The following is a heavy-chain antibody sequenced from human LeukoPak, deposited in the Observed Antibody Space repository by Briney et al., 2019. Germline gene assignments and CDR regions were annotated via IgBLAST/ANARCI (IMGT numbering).Heavy chain of an antibody. V-gene: IGHV3-13*04. CDR3: ARKAYYYDSGSNYNDVGAFDI. D-gene: IGHD3-22*01. Sequence: GGSLRLSFAASGFTFSGSDMHWVRQATGKGLEWVSGIGTAGDTFYSGSVKGRFTISRENAKNSLFLQMNSLRAGDTAVYYCARKAYYYDSGSNYNDVGAFDIWGQGTMVTVSS. J-gene: IGHJ3*02. CDR1: GFTFSGSD. CDR2: IGTAGDT.